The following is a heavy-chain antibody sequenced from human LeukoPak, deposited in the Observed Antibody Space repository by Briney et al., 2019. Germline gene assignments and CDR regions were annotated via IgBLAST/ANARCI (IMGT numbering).Heavy chain of an antibody. Sequence: GGSLRLSCAASGFTFSSYGMHWVRQAPAKGLEWLAFIRYDETKTFYGDSVKGRFTISRDNSKNTLYLQMTSLRAEDTAVYYCAKSHLPNSYSGTYYCDYWGQGPQVTVSS. J-gene: IGHJ4*02. CDR2: IRYDETKT. CDR1: GFTFSSYG. D-gene: IGHD1-26*01. V-gene: IGHV3-30*02. CDR3: AKSHLPNSYSGTYYCDY.